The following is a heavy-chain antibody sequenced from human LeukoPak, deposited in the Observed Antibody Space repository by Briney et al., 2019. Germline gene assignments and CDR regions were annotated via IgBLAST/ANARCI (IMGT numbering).Heavy chain of an antibody. J-gene: IGHJ5*02. CDR1: GGSFSGYY. D-gene: IGHD2-2*01. CDR2: INHSGST. V-gene: IGHV4-34*01. CDR3: ARVLPAAANWFDP. Sequence: PSETLSLTCGVYGGSFSGYYWSWIPQPPGKGLEWIGEINHSGSTNYNPSLKSRVTISVDTSKNQFSLKLRSVTAADTAVYYCARVLPAAANWFDPWGQGTLVTVSS.